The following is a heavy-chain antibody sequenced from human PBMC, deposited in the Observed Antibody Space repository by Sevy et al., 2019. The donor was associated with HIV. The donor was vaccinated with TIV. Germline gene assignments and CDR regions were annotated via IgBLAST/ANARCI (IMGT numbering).Heavy chain of an antibody. CDR3: AKDLHRGCDSRNCYYYYYYYYGLDV. D-gene: IGHD3-22*01. CDR1: GFPFHDHA. CDR2: ISWNSGSI. V-gene: IGHV3-9*01. J-gene: IGHJ6*02. Sequence: GGYLRLSCAASGFPFHDHAMHWVRQSPGKGLEWVSGISWNSGSIGYADSVKGRFTISRDNAGQSIYLQMNNLGPDDTGFYYCAKDLHRGCDSRNCYYYYYYYYGLDVWGQGTMVTVSS.